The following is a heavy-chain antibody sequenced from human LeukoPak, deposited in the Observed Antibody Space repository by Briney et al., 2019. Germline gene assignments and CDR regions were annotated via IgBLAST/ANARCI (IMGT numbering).Heavy chain of an antibody. CDR3: ASGTGAIDY. J-gene: IGHJ4*02. D-gene: IGHD1-26*01. V-gene: IGHV3-7*01. CDR1: GFAFSYYW. CDR2: IKQDGSEK. Sequence: PGGSLRLSCAASGFAFSYYWMSWVRQAPGKGLEWVANIKQDGSEKYFVDSVKGRFTISRDNAKNSLYLQMSSLRAEDTAVYYCASGTGAIDYWGQGTLVTVSS.